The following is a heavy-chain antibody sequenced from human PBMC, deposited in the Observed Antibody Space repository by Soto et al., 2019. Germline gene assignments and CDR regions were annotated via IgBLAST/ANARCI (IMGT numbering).Heavy chain of an antibody. CDR1: GGSISSSSYY. CDR3: EGGQQDSLWGSDY. J-gene: IGHJ4*02. CDR2: IYYSGST. V-gene: IGHV4-39*01. D-gene: IGHD3-16*01. Sequence: QLQLQESGPGLVKPSETLSLTCTVSGGSISSSSYYWGWIRQPPGKGLAWIGSIYYSGSTYYNPSLKSRVTVSVDTSKNQYSLKLSSVTAADTAVYYCEGGQQDSLWGSDYWGQGTLVTVSS.